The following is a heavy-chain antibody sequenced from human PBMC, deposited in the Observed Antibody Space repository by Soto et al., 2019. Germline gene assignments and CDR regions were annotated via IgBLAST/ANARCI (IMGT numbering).Heavy chain of an antibody. J-gene: IGHJ4*02. V-gene: IGHV3-30*03. Sequence: QVQLVESGGGVVQPGRSLRLSCAASGFPFTSYGMHWVREGPDKGLVWVAIISYDGNDKYYADSVKGRFTISRDNSKNTLYLQMNSLRPEDTALYYCVGGQYYFDYRGQGTLVIVSS. D-gene: IGHD3-10*01. CDR3: VGGQYYFDY. CDR1: GFPFTSYG. CDR2: ISYDGNDK.